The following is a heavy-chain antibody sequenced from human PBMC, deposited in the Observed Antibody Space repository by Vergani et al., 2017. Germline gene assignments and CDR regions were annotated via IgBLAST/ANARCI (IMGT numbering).Heavy chain of an antibody. J-gene: IGHJ5*02. Sequence: VQLVESGGGLVKPGGSLRLSCAASGFTFSSYAMSWVRQAPGKGLEWVSAISGSGGSTYYADSVKGRFTISRDNSKNTLYLQMNSLRAEDTAVYYCAKDDFQVEQQLFPGWFDPWGQGTLVTVSS. CDR2: ISGSGGST. CDR1: GFTFSSYA. V-gene: IGHV3-23*04. CDR3: AKDDFQVEQQLFPGWFDP. D-gene: IGHD6-13*01.